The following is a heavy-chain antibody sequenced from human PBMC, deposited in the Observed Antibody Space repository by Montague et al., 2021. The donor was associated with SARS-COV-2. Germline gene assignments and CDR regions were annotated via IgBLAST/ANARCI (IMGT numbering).Heavy chain of an antibody. D-gene: IGHD3-16*01. CDR2: ISYSGST. Sequence: SETQSLTYTVSGDSINSYYWSWIRQSPGKGLDRIGYISYSGSTNFNPSLKSRVSMSVDTSQNQFSLNLRYVTAADTAVYYCAKGGGGGSYFFAYWGQGTLVTVSS. J-gene: IGHJ4*02. V-gene: IGHV4-59*01. CDR3: AKGGGGGSYFFAY. CDR1: GDSINSYY.